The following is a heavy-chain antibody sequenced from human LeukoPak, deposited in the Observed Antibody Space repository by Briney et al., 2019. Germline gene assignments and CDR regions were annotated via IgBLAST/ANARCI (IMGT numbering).Heavy chain of an antibody. Sequence: SETLSLTCAVYGGSFSGYDWSWIRQPPGKGLEWIGEINHSGSTNYNASLKRRGTITVDTSKNQFSLMLSSATAEDTAVYYCARAAAAGGHYFDYWGQGTLVTVSS. J-gene: IGHJ4*02. CDR2: INHSGST. CDR3: ARAAAAGGHYFDY. V-gene: IGHV4-34*01. CDR1: GGSFSGYD. D-gene: IGHD6-13*01.